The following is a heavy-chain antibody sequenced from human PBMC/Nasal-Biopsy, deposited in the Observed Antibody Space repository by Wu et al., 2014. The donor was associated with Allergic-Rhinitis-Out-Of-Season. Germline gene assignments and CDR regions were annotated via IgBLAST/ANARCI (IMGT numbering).Heavy chain of an antibody. CDR1: GFTFSSYS. V-gene: IGHV3-21*01. J-gene: IGHJ6*02. Sequence: LRLSCAASGFTFSSYSMNWVRQAPGKGLEWVSSISSSSSYIYYADSVKGRFTISRDNAKNSLYLQMNSLRAEDTAVYYCARRMVQPWVVVEIDRMDVWGQGTTVTVSS. CDR2: ISSSSSYI. CDR3: ARRMVQPWVVVEIDRMDV. D-gene: IGHD2-15*01.